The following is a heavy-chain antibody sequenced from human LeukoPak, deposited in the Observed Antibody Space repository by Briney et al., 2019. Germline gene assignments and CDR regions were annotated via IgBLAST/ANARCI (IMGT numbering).Heavy chain of an antibody. V-gene: IGHV1-2*02. Sequence: GASVKVSCKASGYTFTGYYMHWVRQAPGQGLEWMGWINPNSGGTNYAQKFQGRVTMTRDTSISTAYMELRRLRSDDTAVYYCARPYYDILTGYYIWGQGTLVTVSS. D-gene: IGHD3-9*01. CDR3: ARPYYDILTGYYI. CDR2: INPNSGGT. CDR1: GYTFTGYY. J-gene: IGHJ4*02.